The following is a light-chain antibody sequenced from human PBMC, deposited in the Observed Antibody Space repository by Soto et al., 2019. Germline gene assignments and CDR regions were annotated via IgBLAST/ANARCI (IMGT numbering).Light chain of an antibody. CDR3: QQYNTWPSIT. Sequence: EIVMTQAPATVSVSPGERATLSCRASQSVSSNLAWYQQKPGRAPRLLIYGASTRPTGIPARFSGSGSGTEFTLTLSSLQSEDFAVYYCQQYNTWPSITFGQGTRLEIK. J-gene: IGKJ5*01. CDR2: GAS. CDR1: QSVSSN. V-gene: IGKV3-15*01.